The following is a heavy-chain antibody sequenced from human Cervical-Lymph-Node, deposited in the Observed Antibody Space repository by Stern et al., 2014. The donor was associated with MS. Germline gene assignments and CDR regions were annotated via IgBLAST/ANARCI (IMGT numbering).Heavy chain of an antibody. CDR3: ARLGYCSTTSCYSHPFDP. V-gene: IGHV4-39*01. J-gene: IGHJ5*02. CDR1: GGSISTTTYY. D-gene: IGHD2-2*01. CDR2: MYYRGNT. Sequence: QVQLQESGPGLVTPSETLSLTCTVSGGSISTTTYYWGWIRQPPGKGLEWIGYMYYRGNTYYNPSLKSRVTMSVDTSQNQFSLKLRSVTAADTAVYYCARLGYCSTTSCYSHPFDPWGQGALVTVFS.